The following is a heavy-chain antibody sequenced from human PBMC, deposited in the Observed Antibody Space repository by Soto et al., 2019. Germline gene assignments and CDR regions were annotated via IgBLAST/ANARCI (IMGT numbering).Heavy chain of an antibody. D-gene: IGHD3-3*01. CDR2: VYHSGST. CDR1: GGSLYSRNW. J-gene: IGHJ6*02. Sequence: TLTLTCALSGGSLYSRNWLNWVRPPPGKGLEGTGEVYHSGSTKYKPSIMSRDTISVQQSKNQFSLNLSSVLSADRAVYYCARGRWTVYYGFWSVYHGYGLDVWRQGPTVTVS. V-gene: IGHV4-4*02. CDR3: ARGRWTVYYGFWSVYHGYGLDV.